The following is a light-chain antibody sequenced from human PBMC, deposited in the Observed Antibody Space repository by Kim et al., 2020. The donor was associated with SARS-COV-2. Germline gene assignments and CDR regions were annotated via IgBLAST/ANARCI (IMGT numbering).Light chain of an antibody. CDR2: DVS. V-gene: IGLV2-14*03. Sequence: QSITLSCAGTRSDVGGYIFVSWYQQQPGKTPKLILYDVSHRPSGVSNRFSGSKSGNRASLTIFGLQAEDEADYYCTSYTSTSTLVFGGGTQLTVL. CDR3: TSYTSTSTLV. CDR1: RSDVGGYIF. J-gene: IGLJ2*01.